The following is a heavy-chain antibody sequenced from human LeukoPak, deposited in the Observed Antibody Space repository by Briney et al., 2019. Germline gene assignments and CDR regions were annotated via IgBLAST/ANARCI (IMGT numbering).Heavy chain of an antibody. CDR2: ISYEGNNK. J-gene: IGHJ4*02. CDR1: GFTFSNYD. V-gene: IGHV3-30*18. Sequence: GRSLRLSCAASGFTFSNYDMHWVRQAPGKGLEWVAGISYEGNNKYYAESVKGRFTISRDNSKNTLYVQMNSLRAEDTAVYYCAKSVTSVTTASLDYWGQGTLVTVSS. D-gene: IGHD4-17*01. CDR3: AKSVTSVTTASLDY.